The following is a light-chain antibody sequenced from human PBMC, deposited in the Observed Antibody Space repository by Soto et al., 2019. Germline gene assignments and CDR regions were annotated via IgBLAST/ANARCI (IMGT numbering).Light chain of an antibody. CDR2: EAS. CDR1: QSISNW. V-gene: IGKV1-5*03. Sequence: DSQMTKSPATLSASVGDSVTITCRASQSISNWLAWYQLKPGKAPKLLIHEASNLQSGVPSTFSRSGSGTDFTLIITSLQPEDFATYYCQPYNSYWTFGQGTRVELK. CDR3: QPYNSYWT. J-gene: IGKJ2*01.